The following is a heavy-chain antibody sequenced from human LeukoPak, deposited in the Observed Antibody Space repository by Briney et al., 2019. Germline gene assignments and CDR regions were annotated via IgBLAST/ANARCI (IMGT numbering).Heavy chain of an antibody. CDR3: ARGGGSGSYYFLH. Sequence: ASVKVSCKASGYTFSSYGVAWVRQAPGQGLEWMGWISAYTGNTNYAQKLQDRVTMTTDTSTSTAYMELRSLKSDDTAVYYCARGGGSGSYYFLHWGQGTLVTVSS. CDR2: ISAYTGNT. CDR1: GYTFSSYG. J-gene: IGHJ1*01. D-gene: IGHD1-26*01. V-gene: IGHV1-18*01.